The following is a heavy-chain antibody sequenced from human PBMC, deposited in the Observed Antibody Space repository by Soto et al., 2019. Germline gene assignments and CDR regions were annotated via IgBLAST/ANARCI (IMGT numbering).Heavy chain of an antibody. V-gene: IGHV3-48*01. CDR2: ISNSSSSI. D-gene: IGHD5-12*01. CDR3: LISGY. Sequence: PGGSLRLSCAASGFTFSRYSMNWVRQAPGKGLEWVSYISNSSSSIYYADSVKGRFTISRDNAKNSLYLQMKSLRAEDTAVYYCLISGYWGKGTTVTVSS. J-gene: IGHJ6*04. CDR1: GFTFSRYS.